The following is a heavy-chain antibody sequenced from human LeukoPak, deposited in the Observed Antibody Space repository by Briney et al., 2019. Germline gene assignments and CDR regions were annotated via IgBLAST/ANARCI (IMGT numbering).Heavy chain of an antibody. CDR2: ITSSGSNA. CDR3: ARELPQAYGPTDY. D-gene: IGHD3-16*01. CDR1: GFSFSIHY. V-gene: IGHV3-11*01. Sequence: GGSLRLSCAASGFSFSIHYMSWIRQAPGRGPEWVSYITSSGSNANYAHSVKGRLTMSRDNANNLLFLQMNSLRAEDTAVYYCARELPQAYGPTDYWGQGTLVTVSS. J-gene: IGHJ4*02.